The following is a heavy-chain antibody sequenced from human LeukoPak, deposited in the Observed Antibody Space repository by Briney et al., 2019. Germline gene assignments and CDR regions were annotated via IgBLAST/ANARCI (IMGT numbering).Heavy chain of an antibody. Sequence: GGSLRLSCAACGFTVSRNYMSWVRQAPGKGPEWVSVIYSGGSTYYADSVKGRFTISRDNSKNTLYLQMNSLRAEDTAVYYCTAGSYYSPDYWGQGTLVTVSS. CDR3: TAGSYYSPDY. J-gene: IGHJ4*02. D-gene: IGHD1-26*01. V-gene: IGHV3-53*01. CDR2: IYSGGST. CDR1: GFTVSRNY.